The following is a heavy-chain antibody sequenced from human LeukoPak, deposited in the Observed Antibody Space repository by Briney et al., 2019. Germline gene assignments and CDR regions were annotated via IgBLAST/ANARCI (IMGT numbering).Heavy chain of an antibody. Sequence: GGSLRLSCAASGFTFSSYAMSWVRQVPGKGLEWVSVISGSGDNTYYADSVKGRFTISRDNSKNMLYLQMNSLRAEDTAVYYCARDRFHVEMATIGPFGYWGQGTLVTVSS. CDR1: GFTFSSYA. CDR2: ISGSGDNT. V-gene: IGHV3-23*01. J-gene: IGHJ4*02. D-gene: IGHD5-24*01. CDR3: ARDRFHVEMATIGPFGY.